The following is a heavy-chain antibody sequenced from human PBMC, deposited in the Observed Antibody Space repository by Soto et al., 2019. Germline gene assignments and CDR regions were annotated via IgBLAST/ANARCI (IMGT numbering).Heavy chain of an antibody. CDR2: IYHSGST. CDR3: ASYGWSSYMDV. D-gene: IGHD6-19*01. CDR1: SGSISSSNW. Sequence: XXTLSLPCAVSSGSISSSNWWSWVRQPPGKGLEWIGEIYHSGSTNYNPSLKSRVTISVDKSKNQFSLKLSPVTAADTAAYYCASYGWSSYMDVWGKGTTVTVSS. J-gene: IGHJ6*03. V-gene: IGHV4-4*02.